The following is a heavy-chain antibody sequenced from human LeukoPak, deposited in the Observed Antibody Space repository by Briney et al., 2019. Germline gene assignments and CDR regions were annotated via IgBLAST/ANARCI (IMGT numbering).Heavy chain of an antibody. J-gene: IGHJ6*02. D-gene: IGHD3-3*01. CDR3: AREYYDFWSGYYSRVHYYYYGMDV. CDR2: INSDGSST. V-gene: IGHV3-74*01. CDR1: GFTFSSYW. Sequence: GRSLRLSCAASGFTFSSYWMHWVRQAPGKGLVWVSRINSDGSSTSYADSVKGRFTISRDNAKNTLYLQMNSLRAEDTAVYYCAREYYDFWSGYYSRVHYYYYGMDVWGQGTTVTVSS.